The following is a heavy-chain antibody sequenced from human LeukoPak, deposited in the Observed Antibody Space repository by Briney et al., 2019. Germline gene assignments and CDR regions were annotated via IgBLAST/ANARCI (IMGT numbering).Heavy chain of an antibody. V-gene: IGHV1-18*04. CDR2: ISAYNGNT. Sequence: ALVKVSCKASGYTFTGYGISWVRQAPGQGLEWMGWISAYNGNTNYAQKLQGRVTMTTDTSTSTAYMELRSLRSDDTAVYYCARVRTGYCSSTSCPRNFDYWGQGTLVTVSS. CDR3: ARVRTGYCSSTSCPRNFDY. D-gene: IGHD2-2*01. CDR1: GYTFTGYG. J-gene: IGHJ4*02.